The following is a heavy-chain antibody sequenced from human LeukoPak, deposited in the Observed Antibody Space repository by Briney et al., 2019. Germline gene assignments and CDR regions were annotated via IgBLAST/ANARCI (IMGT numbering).Heavy chain of an antibody. V-gene: IGHV4-59*08. Sequence: SETLSLTCTVSGGSISSYYWSWIRRPPGKGLEWIGYIYYSGSTNYNPSLKSRVTISVDTSKNQFSLKLSSVTAADTAVYYCARRSPRDWYFDLWGRGTLVTVSS. D-gene: IGHD1-26*01. CDR2: IYYSGST. CDR1: GGSISSYY. J-gene: IGHJ2*01. CDR3: ARRSPRDWYFDL.